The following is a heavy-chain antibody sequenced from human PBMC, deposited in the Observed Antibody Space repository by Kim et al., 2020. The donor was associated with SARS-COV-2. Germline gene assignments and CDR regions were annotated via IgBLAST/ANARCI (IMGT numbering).Heavy chain of an antibody. D-gene: IGHD6-6*01. CDR1: GGSFSGYY. J-gene: IGHJ4*02. CDR3: ARGSSSYYFDY. Sequence: SETLSLTCAVYGGSFSGYYWSWIRQPPGKGLEWIGEINHSGSTNYNPSLKSRVTISVDTSKNQFSLKLSSVTAADTAVYYCARGSSSYYFDYWGQGTLVTVSS. CDR2: INHSGST. V-gene: IGHV4-34*01.